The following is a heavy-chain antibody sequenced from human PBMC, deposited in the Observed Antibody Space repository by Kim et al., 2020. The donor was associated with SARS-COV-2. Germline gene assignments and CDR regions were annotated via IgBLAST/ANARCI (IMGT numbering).Heavy chain of an antibody. CDR2: T. CDR3: ARVGDGGWFDP. Sequence: TFNAHSVKSRFTISRDSNQKTLRLQMTSLRPEGTALYYCARVGDGGWFDPWGQGTLVTVSS. V-gene: IGHV3-53*01. J-gene: IGHJ5*02.